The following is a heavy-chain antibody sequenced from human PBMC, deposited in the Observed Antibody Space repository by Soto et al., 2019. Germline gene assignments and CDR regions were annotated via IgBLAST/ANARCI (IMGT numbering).Heavy chain of an antibody. CDR2: IDSGVNS. CDR3: ARGRLLISD. Sequence: EVQLVESGGGLVQRVGSLRLACAASGFTVISDSMTWVRQAPGKGLELVPGIDSGVNSSYADSVKGTFTISRDNAKNTRYIQMNSPGAEGTAVYYCARGRLLISDWGQGAQVIVSS. CDR1: GFTVISDS. J-gene: IGHJ4*02. V-gene: IGHV3-66*01. D-gene: IGHD1-26*01.